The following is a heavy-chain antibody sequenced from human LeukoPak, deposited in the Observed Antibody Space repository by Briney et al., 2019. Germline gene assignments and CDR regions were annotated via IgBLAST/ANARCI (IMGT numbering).Heavy chain of an antibody. CDR3: ARAGFLITFGGVIS. D-gene: IGHD3-16*02. CDR1: GFTFDDYA. V-gene: IGHV3-9*01. CDR2: ISWNSGSI. Sequence: GGSLRLSCAASGFTFDDYAMHWVRQAPGKGLEWVSGISWNSGSIGYADSVKGRFTISRDNAKNSLYLQMNSLRAEDTAIYYCARAGFLITFGGVISWGQGTLVTVSS. J-gene: IGHJ5*02.